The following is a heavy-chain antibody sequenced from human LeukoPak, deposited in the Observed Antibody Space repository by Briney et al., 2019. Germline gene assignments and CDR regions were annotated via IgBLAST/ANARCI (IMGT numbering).Heavy chain of an antibody. J-gene: IGHJ5*02. CDR2: IYYSGRT. CDR3: ARRNWNYENWLDP. Sequence: PSETLSLTCTVSGGSISTCSDYWGWIRQPPGKGLEWIGSIYYSGRTSYNPSLQSRVTISVDTSKHQFSLRLSSVTAADTAVYYCARRNWNYENWLDPWGQGTLVTVSS. V-gene: IGHV4-39*01. CDR1: GGSISTCSDY. D-gene: IGHD1-7*01.